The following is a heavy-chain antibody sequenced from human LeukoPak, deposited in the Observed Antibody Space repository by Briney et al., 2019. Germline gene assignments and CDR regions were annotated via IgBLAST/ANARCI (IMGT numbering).Heavy chain of an antibody. CDR1: GGPISSYY. V-gene: IGHV4-59*01. CDR2: IYYSGST. CDR3: AGSYYYDSSGYTDYFDY. D-gene: IGHD3-22*01. J-gene: IGHJ4*02. Sequence: SETLSLTCTVSGGPISSYYWSWIRQPPGKGLEWIGYIYYSGSTNYNPSLKSRVTISVDTSKNQFSLKLSSVTAADTAVYYCAGSYYYDSSGYTDYFDYWGQGTLVTVSS.